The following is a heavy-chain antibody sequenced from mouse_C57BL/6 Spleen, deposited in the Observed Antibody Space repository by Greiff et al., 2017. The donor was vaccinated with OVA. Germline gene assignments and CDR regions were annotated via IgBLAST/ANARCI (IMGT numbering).Heavy chain of an antibody. CDR3: ARLPYYYCSSYPYYFDY. D-gene: IGHD1-1*01. J-gene: IGHJ2*01. V-gene: IGHV1-52*01. CDR2: IDPSDSET. Sequence: QVQLQQPGAELVRPGSSVKLSCKASGYTFTSYWMHWVKQRPIQGLEWIGNIDPSDSETHYNQKFKDKATLTVDKSSSTAYMQLSSLTSEDSAVYYCARLPYYYCSSYPYYFDYWGQGTTLTVSS. CDR1: GYTFTSYW.